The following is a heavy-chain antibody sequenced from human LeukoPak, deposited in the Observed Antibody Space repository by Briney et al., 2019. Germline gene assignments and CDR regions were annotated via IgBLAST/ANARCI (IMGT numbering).Heavy chain of an antibody. CDR1: GGSFNFYF. CDR3: ARDSNWGFQ. D-gene: IGHD7-27*01. CDR2: IENRGST. V-gene: IGHV4-34*01. Sequence: KSSETLSLTWTVSGGSFNFYFWHWIRQPSGKRLEWLAYIENRGSTQYNPALRGRGTISVDTSRNHVSLRLTSVTAADTAVYFCARDSNWGFQWGPGTLVTVSS. J-gene: IGHJ4*02.